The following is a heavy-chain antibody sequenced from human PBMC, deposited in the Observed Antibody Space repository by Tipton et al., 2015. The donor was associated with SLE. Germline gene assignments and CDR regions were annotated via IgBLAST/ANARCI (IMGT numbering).Heavy chain of an antibody. Sequence: TLSLTRTVSGGSISSSSYYWGWIRQPPGKRLEWIGSIYYTGSTYYNPSLKSRVTISVDTSKNQFSLNLSSVTAADTAVYYCARDEYRYDTTGYHLLGHFDFWGQGTLVTVSS. CDR2: IYYTGST. D-gene: IGHD3-22*01. J-gene: IGHJ4*02. CDR1: GGSISSSSYY. CDR3: ARDEYRYDTTGYHLLGHFDF. V-gene: IGHV4-39*07.